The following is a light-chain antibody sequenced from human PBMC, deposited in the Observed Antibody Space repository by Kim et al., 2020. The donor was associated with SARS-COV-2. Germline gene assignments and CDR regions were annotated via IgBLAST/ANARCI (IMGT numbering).Light chain of an antibody. Sequence: QSVLTQPPSVSAAPGQRATISCSGSNSNIGNNYISWYQQLPGVAPKLLIYDNNQRPSGIPDRFSGSKSGTSATLGITGLQTGDEADYYCGTWDSSLSVVVFGGGTQLTVL. J-gene: IGLJ2*01. CDR1: NSNIGNNY. CDR2: DNN. V-gene: IGLV1-51*01. CDR3: GTWDSSLSVVV.